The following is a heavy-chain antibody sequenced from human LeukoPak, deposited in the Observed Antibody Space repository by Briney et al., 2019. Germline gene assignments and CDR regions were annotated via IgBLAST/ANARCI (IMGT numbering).Heavy chain of an antibody. CDR1: GFSFSTYW. Sequence: LSGGSLRLSCAASGFSFSTYWMSWVRQAPGKGLEWVANIKQYGSEKYYVDSVKGRFTISRDNAKNSLYLQMNSLRAEDTAVYYCARDESYYDSSGPYLDYWGQGILVTVSS. J-gene: IGHJ4*02. CDR3: ARDESYYDSSGPYLDY. CDR2: IKQYGSEK. D-gene: IGHD3-22*01. V-gene: IGHV3-7*01.